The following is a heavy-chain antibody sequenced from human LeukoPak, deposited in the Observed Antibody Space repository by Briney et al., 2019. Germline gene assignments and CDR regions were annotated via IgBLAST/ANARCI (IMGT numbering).Heavy chain of an antibody. V-gene: IGHV4-39*07. CDR3: ARGRWLQPEH. Sequence: SETLSLTCTVSGGSISSSSYYWGWIRQPPGKGLEWIGSIYHSGSTYYNPSLKSRVTISADTSKNQFSLKLSSVTAADTAVYYCARGRWLQPEHWGQGTLVTVSS. J-gene: IGHJ1*01. CDR1: GGSISSSSYY. D-gene: IGHD5-24*01. CDR2: IYHSGST.